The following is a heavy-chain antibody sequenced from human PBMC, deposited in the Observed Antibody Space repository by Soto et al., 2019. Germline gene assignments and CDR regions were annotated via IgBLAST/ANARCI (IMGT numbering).Heavy chain of an antibody. CDR3: AKKHNSSSPRRQSDY. CDR1: GFTFSNYA. J-gene: IGHJ4*02. D-gene: IGHD6-6*01. V-gene: IGHV3-23*01. CDR2: LSGSGGST. Sequence: EVELLESGGGLVQPGGSLRLSCAASGFTFSNYAMSWVRQAPGKGLEWVSALSGSGGSTFYADSVRGRFTISRDNSKNTLYLQMNSLRAEDTAVYFCAKKHNSSSPRRQSDYWGQGTLVTVSS.